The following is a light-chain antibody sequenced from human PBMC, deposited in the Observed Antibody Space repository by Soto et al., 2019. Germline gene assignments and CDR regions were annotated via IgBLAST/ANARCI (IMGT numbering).Light chain of an antibody. Sequence: DIQMTQSPSTLSASVVDRVTITCRASQSIINRLAWYQQKPGKAPKVLIYDASNLESGVPSRFSGSGSGTEFILTISSLQPDDFTTYYCQHYGGMWAFGQGTKVDIK. CDR1: QSIINR. CDR3: QHYGGMWA. CDR2: DAS. J-gene: IGKJ1*01. V-gene: IGKV1-5*01.